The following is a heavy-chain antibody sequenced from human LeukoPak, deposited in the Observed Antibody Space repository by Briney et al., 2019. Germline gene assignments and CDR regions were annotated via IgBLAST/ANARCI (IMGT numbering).Heavy chain of an antibody. J-gene: IGHJ6*03. V-gene: IGHV4-34*01. CDR2: INHSGST. CDR1: GGSISSYY. D-gene: IGHD2-15*01. Sequence: SETLSLTCTVSGGSISSYYWSWIRQPPGKGLEWIGEINHSGSTNYNPSLKSRVTISVDTSKNQFSLKLSSVTAADTAVYYCARSVEGYCSGGSCYSYYYYMDVWGKGTTVTVSS. CDR3: ARSVEGYCSGGSCYSYYYYMDV.